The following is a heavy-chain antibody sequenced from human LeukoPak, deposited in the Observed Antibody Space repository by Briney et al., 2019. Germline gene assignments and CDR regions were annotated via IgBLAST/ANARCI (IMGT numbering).Heavy chain of an antibody. CDR2: INENGDIA. Sequence: GGSLRLSCAASGFTFDDYAMHWVRQGPGKSLEWVSLINENGDIAYYGDSVRGRFTVSRDNAKNSLYLQMNSLTTEDTALYYCAKARWEPNFDYWGQGTLVTVPS. CDR3: AKARWEPNFDY. D-gene: IGHD1-26*01. CDR1: GFTFDDYA. V-gene: IGHV3-43*02. J-gene: IGHJ4*02.